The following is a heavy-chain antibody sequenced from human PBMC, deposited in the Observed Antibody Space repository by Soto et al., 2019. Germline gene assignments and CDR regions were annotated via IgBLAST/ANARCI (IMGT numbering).Heavy chain of an antibody. CDR3: ARGMKQLDRTAYYYYGMDV. V-gene: IGHV1-46*01. CDR2: INPSGGST. Sequence: GASVKVSCKASGYTFTSYYMHWVRQAPGQGLEWMGIINPSGGSTSYAQKFQGRVTMTRDTSTSTVYMELSSLRSEDTAVYYCARGMKQLDRTAYYYYGMDVWSQGTTVTVSS. J-gene: IGHJ6*02. CDR1: GYTFTSYY. D-gene: IGHD6-6*01.